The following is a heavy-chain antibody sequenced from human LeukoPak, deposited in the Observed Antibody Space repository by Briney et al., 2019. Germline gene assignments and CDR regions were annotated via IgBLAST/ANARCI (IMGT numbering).Heavy chain of an antibody. Sequence: ASQTLSLTCTVSGGSISSGDYYWSWIRQPPGKGLEWIGYIYYSGSTYYNPSLKSRVTISVDTSKNQFSLKLSSVTAADTAVYYCARVGVLLWFGELIYYFDYWGQGTLVTVSS. J-gene: IGHJ4*02. CDR2: IYYSGST. V-gene: IGHV4-30-4*08. D-gene: IGHD3-10*01. CDR3: ARVGVLLWFGELIYYFDY. CDR1: GGSISSGDYY.